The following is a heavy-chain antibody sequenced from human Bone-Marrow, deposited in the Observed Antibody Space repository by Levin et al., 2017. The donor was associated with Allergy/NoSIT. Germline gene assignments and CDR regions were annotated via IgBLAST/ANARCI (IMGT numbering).Heavy chain of an antibody. Sequence: GESLKISCAASGFSFSMYGMHWFRQAPGKEPQWVSRVSYRGTEKFYSDAVRGRFTISRDNVRQSLFLQINSLRVEDTALYFCARDPLRWRTTHAGFNLWGQGTMVTVSS. CDR3: ARDPLRWRTTHAGFNL. J-gene: IGHJ3*01. V-gene: IGHV3-30*03. CDR2: VSYRGTEK. CDR1: GFSFSMYG. D-gene: IGHD1-14*01.